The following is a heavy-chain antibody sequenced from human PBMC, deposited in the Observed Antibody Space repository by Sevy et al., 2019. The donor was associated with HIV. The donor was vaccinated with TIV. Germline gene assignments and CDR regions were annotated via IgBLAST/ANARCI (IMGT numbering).Heavy chain of an antibody. Sequence: GGSLRLSCAASGFIFSNYNMNWVRQAPGKGLEWVASISSGSSFTYYADSVKGRFAVSRDNSKNSLSLQMNSVRVADTAVYYCARATDPRYCSGTSCYTGALDLWGQGALVTVSS. CDR1: GFIFSNYN. J-gene: IGHJ4*02. CDR3: ARATDPRYCSGTSCYTGALDL. V-gene: IGHV3-21*01. CDR2: ISSGSSFT. D-gene: IGHD2-2*02.